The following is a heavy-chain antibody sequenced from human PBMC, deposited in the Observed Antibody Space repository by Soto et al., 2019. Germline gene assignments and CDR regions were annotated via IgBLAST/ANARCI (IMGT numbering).Heavy chain of an antibody. Sequence: QVQLRESGPGLVKPSQTLSLTCTVSGGSISNDNYYWTWIRQHPGKGLEWIGYSYDSGSTYYNPSLKSRFSISVDTSKNQFSLKLSSVTAADTAVYYCGATTVTTISLDYWGQGTLVTVSS. J-gene: IGHJ4*02. CDR3: GATTVTTISLDY. V-gene: IGHV4-31*03. D-gene: IGHD4-17*01. CDR1: GGSISNDNYY. CDR2: SYDSGST.